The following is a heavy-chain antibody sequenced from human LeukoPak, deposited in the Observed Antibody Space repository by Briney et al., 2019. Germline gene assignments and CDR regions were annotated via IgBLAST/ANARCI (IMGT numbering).Heavy chain of an antibody. V-gene: IGHV4-61*02. CDR3: AREGSLWFGESKTAFDY. CDR1: GGSISSGSYY. J-gene: IGHJ4*02. CDR2: IYTSGST. D-gene: IGHD3-10*01. Sequence: SQTLSLTCTVSGGSISSGSYYWSWLRQPAGKGLEWIGRIYTSGSTNYNPSLKSRVTISVDTSKNQFSLKLSSVTAADTAVYYCAREGSLWFGESKTAFDYWGQGTLVTVSS.